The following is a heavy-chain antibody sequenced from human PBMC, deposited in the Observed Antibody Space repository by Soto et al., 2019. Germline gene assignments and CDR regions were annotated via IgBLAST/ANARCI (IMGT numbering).Heavy chain of an antibody. D-gene: IGHD3-22*01. V-gene: IGHV1-2*04. CDR3: ARAIIRGDYYDSSGYYYYYGMDV. Sequence: ASVKVSCKASGYTFTGYYMHWVRQAPGQGLEWMGWINPNSGGTNYAQKFQGWVTMTRDTSISTAYMELSRLRSDDTAVYYCARAIIRGDYYDSSGYYYYYGMDVWGQGTTVTVSS. J-gene: IGHJ6*02. CDR2: INPNSGGT. CDR1: GYTFTGYY.